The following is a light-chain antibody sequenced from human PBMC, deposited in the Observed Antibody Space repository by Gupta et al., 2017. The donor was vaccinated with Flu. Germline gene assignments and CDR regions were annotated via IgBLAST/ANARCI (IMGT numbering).Light chain of an antibody. CDR2: SNN. V-gene: IGLV1-44*01. J-gene: IGLJ3*02. Sequence: QSVLTQPPSASGTPGQRVTISCSGSSSNIGSNTVNWYQQLPGTAPNLLIYSNNQRPSGVPDRFSGPKSGTSASLAISGLQSEDEADYYCAAWDDSLNGNWVFGGGTKLTVL. CDR3: AAWDDSLNGNWV. CDR1: SSNIGSNT.